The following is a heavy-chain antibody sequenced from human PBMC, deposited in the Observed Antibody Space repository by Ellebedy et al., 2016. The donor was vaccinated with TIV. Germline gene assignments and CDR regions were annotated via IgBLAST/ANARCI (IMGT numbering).Heavy chain of an antibody. V-gene: IGHV4-59*08. Sequence: SETLSLTCAVSGGSISSYYWSWIRQPPGKGLEWIGYIYYSGSTNYNPSLKSRVTISVDTSKNQFSLKLSSVTAADTAVYYCARHVTVGATDYWGQGTLVTVSS. J-gene: IGHJ4*02. CDR3: ARHVTVGATDY. D-gene: IGHD1-26*01. CDR2: IYYSGST. CDR1: GGSISSYY.